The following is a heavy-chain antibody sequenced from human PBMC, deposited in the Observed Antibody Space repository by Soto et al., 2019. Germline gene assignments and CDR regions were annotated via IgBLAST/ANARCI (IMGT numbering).Heavy chain of an antibody. CDR3: AKDSPPFAVVPAAINY. J-gene: IGHJ4*02. V-gene: IGHV3-30*18. D-gene: IGHD2-2*01. CDR2: ISYDGSNK. CDR1: GFTFSSYG. Sequence: GGSLRLSCAASGFTFSSYGIHWVRQAPGKGLEWVAVISYDGSNKYYADSVKGRFTISRDNSKNTVYLQMNSLRPEDTAAYYCAKDSPPFAVVPAAINYWGQGTPVTVSS.